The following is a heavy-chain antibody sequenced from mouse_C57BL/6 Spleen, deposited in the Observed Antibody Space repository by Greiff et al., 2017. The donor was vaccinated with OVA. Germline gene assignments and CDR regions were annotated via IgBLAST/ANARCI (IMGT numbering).Heavy chain of an antibody. V-gene: IGHV5-17*01. CDR2: ISSGSSTI. Sequence: EVQVVESGGGLVKPGGSLKLSCAASGFTFSDYGMHWVRQAPEKGLEWVAYISSGSSTIYYADTVKGRFTISRDNAKNTLFLQMTSLRSEDTAMYYCARQRGYTWFAYWGQGTLVTVSA. J-gene: IGHJ3*01. CDR1: GFTFSDYG. D-gene: IGHD2-2*01. CDR3: ARQRGYTWFAY.